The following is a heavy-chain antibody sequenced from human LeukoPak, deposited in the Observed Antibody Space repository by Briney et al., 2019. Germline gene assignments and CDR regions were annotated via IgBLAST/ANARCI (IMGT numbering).Heavy chain of an antibody. J-gene: IGHJ5*02. CDR3: ARGYYDSSGSLNWFDP. CDR1: GGSFSGYY. V-gene: IGHV4-34*01. D-gene: IGHD3-22*01. CDR2: INHSGST. Sequence: SETLSLTCAVYGGSFSGYYWSWIRQPPGKGLEWIGEINHSGSTNYNPSLKSRVTISVYTSKNQFSLKLSSVTAADTAVYYCARGYYDSSGSLNWFDPWGQGTLVTVSS.